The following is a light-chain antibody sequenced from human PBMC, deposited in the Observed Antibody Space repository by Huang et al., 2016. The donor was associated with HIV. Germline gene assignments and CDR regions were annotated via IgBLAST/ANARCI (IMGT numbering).Light chain of an antibody. CDR1: QSISDW. CDR2: KAS. V-gene: IGKV1-5*03. CDR3: QQYSSYSSWT. Sequence: IQMTQSPSTLSAFVGDRITITCRASQSISDWLAWYQQRPGKAPYLLIYKASNLEVGVSSRFSGSGAGTEFTLTVNNLQPDDSASYYCQQYSSYSSWTFGQGTRVEI. J-gene: IGKJ1*01.